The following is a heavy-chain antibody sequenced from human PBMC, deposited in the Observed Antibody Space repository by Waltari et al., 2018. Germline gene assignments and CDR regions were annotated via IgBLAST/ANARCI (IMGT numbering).Heavy chain of an antibody. CDR2: IESGGTSE. V-gene: IGHV3-74*01. Sequence: EVRLVESGGGLVQPGESLRLSCAASGFTFSRFWMHWVRQAPGKGLVWVERIESGGTSERDADSVKGGFTIARDNAKNTLYLQRKRLRVEDTAVYYCAKVAPRTYRSPVPGRDYYYGMDVWGQGTTVTVFS. D-gene: IGHD6-13*01. CDR3: AKVAPRTYRSPVPGRDYYYGMDV. CDR1: GFTFSRFW. J-gene: IGHJ6*02.